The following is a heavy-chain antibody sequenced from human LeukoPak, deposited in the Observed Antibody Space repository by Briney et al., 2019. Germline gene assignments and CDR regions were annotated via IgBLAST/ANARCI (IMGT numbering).Heavy chain of an antibody. CDR1: GFTFSSYS. V-gene: IGHV3-48*02. J-gene: IGHJ4*02. CDR2: ISSSSSTI. D-gene: IGHD2-15*01. CDR3: ARARASGRSGFDY. Sequence: GGSLRLSCAASGFTFSSYSMNWVRQAPGKGLEWVSYISSSSSTIYYADSVKGRFTISRDNAKNSLDLQMNSLRDEDTAVYYCARARASGRSGFDYWGQGTLVTVSS.